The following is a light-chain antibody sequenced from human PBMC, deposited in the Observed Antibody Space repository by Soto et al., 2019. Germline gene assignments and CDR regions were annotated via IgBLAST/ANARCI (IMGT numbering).Light chain of an antibody. Sequence: QPVLTQPASVSGSPGQSITISCTGTSSDVGGYNYVSWYQHHPGEVPKLIINEVRKRPSGVSNRFSGSKSGNTASLTISGLQAEDEADYYCTSYTTSDTVVFGGGTKVTVL. CDR1: SSDVGGYNY. V-gene: IGLV2-14*01. CDR2: EVR. CDR3: TSYTTSDTVV. J-gene: IGLJ2*01.